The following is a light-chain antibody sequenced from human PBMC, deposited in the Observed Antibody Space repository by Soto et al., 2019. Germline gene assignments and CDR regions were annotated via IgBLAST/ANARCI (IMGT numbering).Light chain of an antibody. J-gene: IGKJ1*01. CDR2: EAS. CDR1: QGIRHY. CDR3: QNFDSAPQT. Sequence: IQMTQSPSSLSASVGDRGTITFGASQGIRHYLAWYQQKPGKVPKLLIYEASNLQSGVPSRFRGGGSGTEFTLTISSLQPEDVATYYCQNFDSAPQTFGQGTKVDI. V-gene: IGKV1-27*01.